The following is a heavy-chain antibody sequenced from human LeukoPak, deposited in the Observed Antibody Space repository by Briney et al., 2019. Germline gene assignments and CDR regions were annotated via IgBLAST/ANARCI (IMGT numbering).Heavy chain of an antibody. V-gene: IGHV3-30*18. CDR3: AKDRGNTMVLAY. D-gene: IGHD3-10*01. Sequence: GGPLRLSCAASGFTFSSYGMHWVRQAPGKGLEWVAVISYDGSNKYYADSVKGRFTISRDNSKNTLYLQMNSLRAEDTAVYYCAKDRGNTMVLAYWGQGTLVTVSS. CDR1: GFTFSSYG. J-gene: IGHJ4*02. CDR2: ISYDGSNK.